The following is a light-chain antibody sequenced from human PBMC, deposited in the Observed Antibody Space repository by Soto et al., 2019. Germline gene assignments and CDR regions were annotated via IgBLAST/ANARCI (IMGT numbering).Light chain of an antibody. Sequence: EIVLTQSPGTLSLSPGERATLSCRASQSVSSNYVAWYQQNPGQVPKLLIYDASSRATAIPDRFSGSGSGTDFTLTISRLEPDDFAVYYCQQYGTSPQTFGHGTKVEIK. CDR3: QQYGTSPQT. CDR2: DAS. V-gene: IGKV3-20*01. CDR1: QSVSSNY. J-gene: IGKJ1*01.